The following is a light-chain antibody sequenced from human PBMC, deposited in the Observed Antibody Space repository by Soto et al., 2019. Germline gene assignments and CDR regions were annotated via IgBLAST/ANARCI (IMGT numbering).Light chain of an antibody. CDR3: KSWDSSTAV. CDR1: KLGDKY. V-gene: IGLV3-1*01. J-gene: IGLJ2*01. CDR2: QDS. Sequence: SSELTQPPSVSVSPGQTASITCSGDKLGDKYACWYQQKPGQSPVLVIYQDSKRPSGIPERFSGSNSGNTATLTISGTQAMDEADYYCKSWDSSTAVFGGGTKLTFL.